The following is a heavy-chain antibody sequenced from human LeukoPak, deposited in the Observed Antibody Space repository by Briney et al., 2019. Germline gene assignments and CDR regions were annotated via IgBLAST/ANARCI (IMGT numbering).Heavy chain of an antibody. CDR1: GFNFANHA. CDR3: VREDTPAAAN. J-gene: IGHJ4*02. D-gene: IGHD2-15*01. Sequence: GGSLRLSCAASGFNFANHAMSWVRQTPGKGLEWVSAISGGGDITYYADSVTGRFTISRDNSKDTLFLQMHSLRPGDTAVYYCVREDTPAAANWGQGTLVTISS. V-gene: IGHV3-23*01. CDR2: ISGGGDIT.